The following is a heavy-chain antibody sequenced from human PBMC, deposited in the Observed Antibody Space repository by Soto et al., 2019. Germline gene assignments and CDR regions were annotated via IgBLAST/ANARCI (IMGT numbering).Heavy chain of an antibody. Sequence: EVQLVESGGVLVQPGGSLRLSCAASGFTFSTNWMHWVRQAPGKGLVCVSRINRDGSSTNYADSVKGRFTISRDNAKNMLYLQMNSLTAEDTAVYYCARGPSGWYGFDYWGQETLVTVSS. J-gene: IGHJ4*02. V-gene: IGHV3-74*01. CDR3: ARGPSGWYGFDY. CDR2: INRDGSST. CDR1: GFTFSTNW. D-gene: IGHD6-19*01.